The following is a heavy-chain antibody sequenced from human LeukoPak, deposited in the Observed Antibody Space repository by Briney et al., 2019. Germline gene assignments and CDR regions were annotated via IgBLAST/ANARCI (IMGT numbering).Heavy chain of an antibody. CDR2: ISSSSSYI. D-gene: IGHD2-2*01. Sequence: NPGGSLRLSCAASGFTFSSYSMNWVRQAPGKGLEWVSSISSSSSYIYYADSVKGRFTISRDNAKNSLYLQMNSLRAEDTAVYYCARDRYQLRSPHNWFDPWGQGTLVTVSP. J-gene: IGHJ5*02. CDR3: ARDRYQLRSPHNWFDP. V-gene: IGHV3-21*01. CDR1: GFTFSSYS.